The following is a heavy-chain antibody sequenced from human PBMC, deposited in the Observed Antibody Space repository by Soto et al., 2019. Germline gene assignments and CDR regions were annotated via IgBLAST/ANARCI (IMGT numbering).Heavy chain of an antibody. J-gene: IGHJ6*02. V-gene: IGHV1-69*01. D-gene: IGHD2-15*01. CDR1: GGTFSSYA. Sequence: QVQLVQSGAEVKKPGSSVKVSCKASGGTFSSYAISWVRQAPGQGLEWMGGIIPIFGTANYAQKFQGRVTTTADESTSTAYIELSSLRSEDTAVYYCARGPLYCSGGSCHYYYYGMDVWGQGTTVTVSS. CDR2: IIPIFGTA. CDR3: ARGPLYCSGGSCHYYYYGMDV.